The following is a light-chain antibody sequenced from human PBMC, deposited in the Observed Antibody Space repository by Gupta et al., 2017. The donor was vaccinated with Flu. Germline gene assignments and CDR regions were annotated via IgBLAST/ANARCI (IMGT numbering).Light chain of an antibody. J-gene: IGLJ3*02. CDR2: EVS. Sequence: QSALTQPASVSGSPGQSITFSCTGTSSDVGAYSYVSWFRQDPGKAPKLMIYEVSYRPSGVSNRFSGSKSGNTASLTISGLQAEDEADYYCSSFTTSSTWVFGGGTKVTVL. V-gene: IGLV2-14*01. CDR3: SSFTTSSTWV. CDR1: SSDVGAYSY.